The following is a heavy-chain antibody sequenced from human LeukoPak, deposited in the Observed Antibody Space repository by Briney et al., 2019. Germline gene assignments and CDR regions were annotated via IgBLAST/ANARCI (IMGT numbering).Heavy chain of an antibody. Sequence: SGGSLRLSCAASGFTFSSYSMNWVRQAPGKGLEWVSSISSSSSYIYYADSVKGRFTISRDNAKNSLYLQMNSLRAEDTAVYYCARDRPAAAGTCILDYWGQGTLVTVSS. J-gene: IGHJ4*02. V-gene: IGHV3-21*01. D-gene: IGHD6-13*01. CDR3: ARDRPAAAGTCILDY. CDR1: GFTFSSYS. CDR2: ISSSSSYI.